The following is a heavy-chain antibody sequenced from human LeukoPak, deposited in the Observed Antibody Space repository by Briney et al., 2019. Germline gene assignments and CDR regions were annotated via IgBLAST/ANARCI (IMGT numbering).Heavy chain of an antibody. J-gene: IGHJ4*02. V-gene: IGHV3-9*01. Sequence: GRSLRLSCAATGFTFDDYAMHWVRQAPGKGLEWVSGISWNSGSIVYADSVKGRFTISRDNAKNSLYLKMNSLRAEDTALYYCAKFALPHCSGGSCYRNSYYFDYWGQGTLVTVSS. CDR2: ISWNSGSI. CDR1: GFTFDDYA. CDR3: AKFALPHCSGGSCYRNSYYFDY. D-gene: IGHD2-15*01.